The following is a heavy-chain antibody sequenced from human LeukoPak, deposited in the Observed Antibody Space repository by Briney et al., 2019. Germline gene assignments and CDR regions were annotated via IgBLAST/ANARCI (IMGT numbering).Heavy chain of an antibody. J-gene: IGHJ4*02. D-gene: IGHD2-2*01. CDR1: GFTFSSYS. CDR2: ISSSSYI. V-gene: IGHV3-21*01. Sequence: GGSLRLSCAASGFTFSSYSMNWVRQAPGKGLEWVSSISSSSYIYYADSVKGRFTISRDNAKNSLYLQMNSLRAEDTAVYYCARRYCSSTSCYYFDYWGQGTLVTVSS. CDR3: ARRYCSSTSCYYFDY.